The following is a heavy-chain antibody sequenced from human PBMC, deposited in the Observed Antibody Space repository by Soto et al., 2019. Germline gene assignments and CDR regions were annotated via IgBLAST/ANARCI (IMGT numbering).Heavy chain of an antibody. J-gene: IGHJ3*02. CDR3: ARENNTPNAFDI. CDR2: IYYSWST. D-gene: IGHD1-20*01. Sequence: QVQLQESGPGLVKPSQTLSLTCTVSGGSISSGDYYWRWIRQPPGKGLEWIGYIYYSWSTYYNPSLQSRFTISVDTSKNQFSLKLSSVTAADTAVYYCARENNTPNAFDIWGQGTMVTVSS. CDR1: GGSISSGDYY. V-gene: IGHV4-30-4*01.